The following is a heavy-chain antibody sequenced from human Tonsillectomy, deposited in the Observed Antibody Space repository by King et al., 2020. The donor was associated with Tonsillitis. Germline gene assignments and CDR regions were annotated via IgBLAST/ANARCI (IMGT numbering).Heavy chain of an antibody. D-gene: IGHD3-16*02. CDR2: ISSSSRTI. J-gene: IGHJ4*02. Sequence: VQLVESGGDLVQPSRSLRLSCAASGFTFSTYSMNWVRQAPGTGLEWVSYISSSSRTIYYADSLKGRFTISRDNAKNSLYLQMSSLRDEDTAVYYCARGMVTFGGVIARFDYWGPGTLVTVSS. V-gene: IGHV3-48*02. CDR1: GFTFSTYS. CDR3: ARGMVTFGGVIARFDY.